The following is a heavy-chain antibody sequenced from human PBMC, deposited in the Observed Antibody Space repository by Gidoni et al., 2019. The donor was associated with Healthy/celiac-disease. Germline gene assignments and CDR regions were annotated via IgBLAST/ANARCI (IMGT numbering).Heavy chain of an antibody. CDR2: SYYSGST. CDR3: ARFVGIAAADAYDAFDI. V-gene: IGHV4-39*01. J-gene: IGHJ3*02. CDR1: GGPISRSRYY. D-gene: IGHD6-13*01. Sequence: QLQLQESGPGLVKPSETLSLTCPVSGGPISRSRYYWGWIRQPPGKGLEWIGSSYYSGSTYYNPSLKSRVTISVDTSKNQFSLKLSSVTAADTAVYYCARFVGIAAADAYDAFDIWGQGTMVTVSS.